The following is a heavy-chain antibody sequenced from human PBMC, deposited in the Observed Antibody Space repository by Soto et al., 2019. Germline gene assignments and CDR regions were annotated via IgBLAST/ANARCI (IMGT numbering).Heavy chain of an antibody. D-gene: IGHD5-18*01. J-gene: IGHJ4*02. CDR1: GFTFSSYA. CDR2: ISGSGGST. Sequence: GGSLKLSCAASGFTFSSYAMSWVRQAPGKGLEWVSAISGSGGSTYYADSVKGRFTISRDNSKNTLYLQMNSLRAEDTAVYYCAKDGGYSYGYDYWGQGTLVTVSS. V-gene: IGHV3-23*01. CDR3: AKDGGYSYGYDY.